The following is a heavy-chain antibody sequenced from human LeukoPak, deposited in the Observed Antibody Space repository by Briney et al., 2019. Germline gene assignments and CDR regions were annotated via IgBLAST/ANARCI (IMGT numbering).Heavy chain of an antibody. D-gene: IGHD6-19*01. CDR3: TRHVRGSGWYLTGWFDP. Sequence: GRSLRLSCTPSGFTFGDYAMSWFRQAPGKGLEWVGFIRVKAYGGTTEYAASVKGKFTISRDDSKSIAYLQMNSLKTEDTAVYYCTRHVRGSGWYLTGWFDPWGQGTLVTVSS. V-gene: IGHV3-49*03. CDR2: IRVKAYGGTT. CDR1: GFTFGDYA. J-gene: IGHJ5*02.